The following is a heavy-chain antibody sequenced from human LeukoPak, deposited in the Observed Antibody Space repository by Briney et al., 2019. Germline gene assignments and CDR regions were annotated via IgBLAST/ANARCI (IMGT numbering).Heavy chain of an antibody. Sequence: SETLSLTCTVPGGSISSYYWSWIRQPPGKGLEWIGYIYYSGSTNYNPSLKSRVTMSVDTSKNQFSLKLSSVTAADTAVYYCAGEVDAFDIWGQGTMVTVSS. CDR1: GGSISSYY. J-gene: IGHJ3*02. CDR3: AGEVDAFDI. V-gene: IGHV4-59*12. D-gene: IGHD3-10*01. CDR2: IYYSGST.